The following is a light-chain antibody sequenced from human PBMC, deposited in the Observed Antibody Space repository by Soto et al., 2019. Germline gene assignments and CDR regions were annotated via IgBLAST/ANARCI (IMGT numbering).Light chain of an antibody. CDR1: QSVSSSY. CDR3: QQYGSSPRFT. V-gene: IGKV3-20*01. J-gene: IGKJ3*01. CDR2: GAS. Sequence: EIVLTQSPGTLSLSPGQRATLSCRASQSVSSSYLAWYQQKPGQAPRLLIKGASSRATGIPDRFSGSGSGTDFTLTSSSLEPEDFAVYFCQQYGSSPRFTFGPGTKVELK.